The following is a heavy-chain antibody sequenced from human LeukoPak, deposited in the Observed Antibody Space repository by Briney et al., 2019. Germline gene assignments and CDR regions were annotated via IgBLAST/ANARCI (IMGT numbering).Heavy chain of an antibody. Sequence: SETLSLTCAVYGVSFSGYYWSWIRQPPGKGLEWIGEINHSGSTNYNPSLKSRVTISVDTSKNQFSLKLSSVTAADTAVYYCARGANYYDSSGYYYYGMDVWGQGTTVTVSS. CDR1: GVSFSGYY. CDR2: INHSGST. J-gene: IGHJ6*02. CDR3: ARGANYYDSSGYYYYGMDV. V-gene: IGHV4-34*01. D-gene: IGHD3-22*01.